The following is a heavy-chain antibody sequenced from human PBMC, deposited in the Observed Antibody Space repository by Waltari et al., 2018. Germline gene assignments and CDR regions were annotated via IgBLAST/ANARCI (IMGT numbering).Heavy chain of an antibody. J-gene: IGHJ4*02. CDR1: GFTVSSNY. D-gene: IGHD6-6*01. CDR3: ATYSSSSERVEDY. Sequence: EVQLVETGGGLIQPGGSLRLSCAASGFTVSSNYMRWVRQAPGKGLEWVSVIYSGGSTYYADSVKGRFTISRDNSKNTLYLQMNSLGAEDTAVYYCATYSSSSERVEDYWGQGTLVTVSS. V-gene: IGHV3-53*02. CDR2: IYSGGST.